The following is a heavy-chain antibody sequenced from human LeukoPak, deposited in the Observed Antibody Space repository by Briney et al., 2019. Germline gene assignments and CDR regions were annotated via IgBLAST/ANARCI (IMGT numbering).Heavy chain of an antibody. D-gene: IGHD2-2*02. CDR1: GYTFTGYY. CDR3: AREGYCSSTSCYTRLYYFDY. J-gene: IGHJ4*02. V-gene: IGHV1-2*02. CDR2: INPNSGGT. Sequence: ASVKVSCKASGYTFTGYYMHWVRQAPGQGLEWMGWINPNSGGTNYAQKFQGRVTMTRDTSISTAYMELCRLRSDDTAVYYCAREGYCSSTSCYTRLYYFDYWGQGTLVTVSS.